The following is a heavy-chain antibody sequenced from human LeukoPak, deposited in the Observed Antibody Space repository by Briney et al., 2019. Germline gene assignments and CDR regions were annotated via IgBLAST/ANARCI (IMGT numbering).Heavy chain of an antibody. Sequence: SETLSLTCTVSGYSISSGYYWGWIRPPPGKGLEWIGSIYHSGSTYYNPSLKSRVTISVDTSKNQFSLKLSSVTAADTAVYYCARGLDTAMVNWFDPWGQGTRVTVSS. CDR3: ARGLDTAMVNWFDP. J-gene: IGHJ5*02. CDR1: GYSISSGYY. CDR2: IYHSGST. D-gene: IGHD5-18*01. V-gene: IGHV4-38-2*02.